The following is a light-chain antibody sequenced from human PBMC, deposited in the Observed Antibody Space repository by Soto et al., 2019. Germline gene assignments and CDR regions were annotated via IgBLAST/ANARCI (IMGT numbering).Light chain of an antibody. CDR3: SSYRSGSTLVV. Sequence: QSVLTQPASVSGSPGQSITISCTGTNSDVGAYNYVSWYQQHPGKAPKLMIYDVTNRPSGVSNRFTGSKSGNTASLTISGLQAEDEADYYCSSYRSGSTLVVFGGGTKVTVL. CDR1: NSDVGAYNY. J-gene: IGLJ2*01. CDR2: DVT. V-gene: IGLV2-14*01.